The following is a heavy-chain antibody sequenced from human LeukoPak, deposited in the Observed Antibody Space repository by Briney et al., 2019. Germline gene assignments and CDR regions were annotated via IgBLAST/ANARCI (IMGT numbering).Heavy chain of an antibody. CDR1: AFTFSSYS. Sequence: GGSLRLSCAASAFTFSSYSTNWVRQAPGKGLEWVSSISSSSSYIYYADSVKGRFTISTDNAKNSLYLQMNSLRAEDTAVYYCARDGSSWDYYYYYMDVSGKGTTVTVSS. CDR3: ARDGSSWDYYYYYMDV. D-gene: IGHD6-13*01. J-gene: IGHJ6*03. CDR2: ISSSSSYI. V-gene: IGHV3-21*01.